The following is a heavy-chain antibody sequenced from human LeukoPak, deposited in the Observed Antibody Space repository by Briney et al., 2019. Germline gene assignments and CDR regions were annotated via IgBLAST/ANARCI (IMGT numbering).Heavy chain of an antibody. V-gene: IGHV3-30*03. CDR2: ISYDGSNK. CDR3: ARDYDY. J-gene: IGHJ4*02. CDR1: GFTFSSYG. Sequence: PGGSLRLSCAASGFTFSSYGMHWVRQAPGKGLEWVAVISYDGSNKYYADSVKGRFTISRGNAKNSLYLQMNSLRAEDTAVYYCARDYDYWGQGTLVTVSS.